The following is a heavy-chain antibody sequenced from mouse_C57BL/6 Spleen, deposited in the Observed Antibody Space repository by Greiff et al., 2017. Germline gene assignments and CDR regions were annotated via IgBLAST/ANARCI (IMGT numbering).Heavy chain of an antibody. CDR2: ISSGSSTI. J-gene: IGHJ2*01. D-gene: IGHD2-4*01. V-gene: IGHV5-17*01. CDR1: GFTFSDYG. CDR3: ARYYDYDGYYFDY. Sequence: EVHLVESGGGLVKPGGSLKLSCAASGFTFSDYGMHWVRQAPEKGLEWVAYISSGSSTIYYADTVKGRFTISRDNAKNTLFLQMTSLRSEDTAMYYCARYYDYDGYYFDYWGQGTTLTVSS.